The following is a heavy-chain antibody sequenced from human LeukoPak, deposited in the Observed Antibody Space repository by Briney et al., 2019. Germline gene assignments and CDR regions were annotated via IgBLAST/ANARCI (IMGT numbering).Heavy chain of an antibody. V-gene: IGHV1-3*01. CDR1: GYTFTSYA. D-gene: IGHD3-3*01. J-gene: IGHJ5*02. CDR2: INAGNGNT. CDR3: ARDSYDFWSGYYKPWFDP. Sequence: ASVKVSCKASGYTFTSYAMHWVRQAPGQRLEWMGWINAGNGNTKYSQKFQGRVTITRDTSASTAYMELSSLRSEDTAVYYCARDSYDFWSGYYKPWFDPWGQGTLVTVSS.